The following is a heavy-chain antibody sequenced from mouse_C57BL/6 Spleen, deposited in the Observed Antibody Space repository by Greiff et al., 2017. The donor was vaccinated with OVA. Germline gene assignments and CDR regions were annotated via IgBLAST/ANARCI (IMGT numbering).Heavy chain of an antibody. CDR3: ARCPGGGFAY. V-gene: IGHV1-82*01. Sequence: VQLQQSGPELVKPGASVKISCKASGYAFSSSWMNWVKQRPGKGLEWIGRIYPGDGDTNYNGKFKGKATLTADKSSSTAYMQLSSLTSEDSAVYFCARCPGGGFAYWGQGTLVTVSA. CDR1: GYAFSSSW. J-gene: IGHJ3*01. CDR2: IYPGDGDT.